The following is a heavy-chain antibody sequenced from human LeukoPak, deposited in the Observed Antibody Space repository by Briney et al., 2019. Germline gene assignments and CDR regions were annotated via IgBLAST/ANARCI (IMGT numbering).Heavy chain of an antibody. Sequence: GGSLRLSCAASGFTFNRHGMSWVRQAPGKGLEWVSGIDVSGRMTYYADSVKGRFTISRDNSKNMVYLQMNSLRAEDTAVYYCARLIVGATDIDYWGQGTLVTVSS. J-gene: IGHJ4*02. V-gene: IGHV3-23*01. CDR2: IDVSGRMT. D-gene: IGHD1-26*01. CDR1: GFTFNRHG. CDR3: ARLIVGATDIDY.